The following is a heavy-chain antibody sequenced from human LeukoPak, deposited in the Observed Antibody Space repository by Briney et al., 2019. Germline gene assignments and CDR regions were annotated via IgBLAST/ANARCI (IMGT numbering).Heavy chain of an antibody. D-gene: IGHD1-1*01. Sequence: GRSLRLSCAASGFTFSNHGMHWVRQAPGKGLEWVALIWYDGSNKEYAESVKGRFTVSRDNSKNTLYLQMNSLRDEDTAVYYCARDQGTSTTAPKRKGRFDPWGQGTLVTVSS. V-gene: IGHV3-33*01. CDR2: IWYDGSNK. CDR3: ARDQGTSTTAPKRKGRFDP. J-gene: IGHJ5*02. CDR1: GFTFSNHG.